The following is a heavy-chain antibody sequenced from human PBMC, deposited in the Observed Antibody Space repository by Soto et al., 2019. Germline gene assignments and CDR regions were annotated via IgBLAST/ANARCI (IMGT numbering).Heavy chain of an antibody. Sequence: QVQLVQSGAEVKKPGASVKVSCKASGYIFTDHYIHWVRQAPGQGLEWMGWINPISGDTDYAQKFQGRVIMTRDTSILTAYMDLSRLKSDDTDVYYRARVRRSPYGVDVWGQGTTVTVSS. D-gene: IGHD3-16*01. J-gene: IGHJ6*02. CDR3: ARVRRSPYGVDV. V-gene: IGHV1-2*02. CDR1: GYIFTDHY. CDR2: INPISGDT.